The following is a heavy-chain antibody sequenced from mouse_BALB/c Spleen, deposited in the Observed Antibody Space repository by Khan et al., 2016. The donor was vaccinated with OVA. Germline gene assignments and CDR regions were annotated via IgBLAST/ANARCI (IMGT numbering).Heavy chain of an antibody. CDR3: ARSYDGAWFAY. CDR2: IYPGSGST. Sequence: QVQLQQSGPELVKPGAAVKMSCKASGYTFTDYVISWVKQRTGQGPEWIGEIYPGSGSTYNNEKFKGKATLTADKSSNTAYLPLSRLTSEDSAVYFCARSYDGAWFAYWGQGTLVTVSA. V-gene: IGHV1-77*01. CDR1: GYTFTDYV. D-gene: IGHD1-1*01. J-gene: IGHJ3*01.